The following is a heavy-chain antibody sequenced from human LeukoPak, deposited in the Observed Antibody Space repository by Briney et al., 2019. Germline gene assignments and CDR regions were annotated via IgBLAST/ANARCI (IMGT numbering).Heavy chain of an antibody. CDR3: ARDPRLEISGMVIDMLDY. V-gene: IGHV3-21*01. CDR2: ISSSSTYI. D-gene: IGHD3-3*01. J-gene: IGHJ4*02. CDR1: GFTFSSHS. Sequence: GGSLRLSCAASGFTFSSHSMNWVRQAPGKGLEWVSYISSSSTYIYYAASVKGRFAISRDNAGNSLFLQMNSLRAEDSGIYYCARDPRLEISGMVIDMLDYWGQGTLVTVSS.